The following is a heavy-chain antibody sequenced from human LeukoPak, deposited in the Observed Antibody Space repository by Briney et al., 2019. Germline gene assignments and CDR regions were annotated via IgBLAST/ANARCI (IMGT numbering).Heavy chain of an antibody. V-gene: IGHV3-23*01. D-gene: IGHD3-9*01. J-gene: IGHJ4*02. CDR1: GFTFSSYG. CDR2: ISGSGGST. Sequence: GGSLRLSCAASGFTFSSYGMSWVRQAPGKGLEWVSAISGSGGSTYYADSVKGRFTISRDNSKNTLYLQMNSLRAEDTAVYYCAKDRTVRYFDWSHFDYWGQGTLVTVSS. CDR3: AKDRTVRYFDWSHFDY.